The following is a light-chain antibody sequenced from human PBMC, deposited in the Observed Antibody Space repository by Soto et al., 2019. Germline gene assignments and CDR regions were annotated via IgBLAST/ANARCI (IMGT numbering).Light chain of an antibody. CDR2: AAT. V-gene: IGKV1-39*01. Sequence: DIQMTQSPSSLSASVGDRVTVTCRTSQNIYNYLNWYQQRPGKAPKLLIYAATSVQSGVPSRFSGSGSGTDFTLTISSLHPEDFATYYCQQPHSTPVTFGQGTRLDVK. J-gene: IGKJ5*01. CDR3: QQPHSTPVT. CDR1: QNIYNY.